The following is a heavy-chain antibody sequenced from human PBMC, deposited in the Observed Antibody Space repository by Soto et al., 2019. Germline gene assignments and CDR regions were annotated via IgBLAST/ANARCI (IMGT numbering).Heavy chain of an antibody. J-gene: IGHJ5*02. CDR1: GYTFIVYY. D-gene: IGHD3-10*01. V-gene: IGHV1-2*02. CDR2: INPNSGGT. CDR3: AAVYGSGISRVLDP. Sequence: ASVKVSCKASGYTFIVYYMHCVQQAPGQGLEWMGWINPNSGGTNYAQKFQGRVTMTRDTPISTAYMELSRLRSDDTAVYYCAAVYGSGISRVLDPWGQGTLVTVS.